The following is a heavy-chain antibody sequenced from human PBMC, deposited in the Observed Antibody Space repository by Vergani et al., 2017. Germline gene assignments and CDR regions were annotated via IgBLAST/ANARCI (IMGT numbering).Heavy chain of an antibody. CDR1: GYTFTNYW. J-gene: IGHJ4*02. V-gene: IGHV5-51*01. CDR2: IFPGDADT. D-gene: IGHD3-10*01. CDR3: ARLPRGLRGMSLEY. Sequence: EVRLVQSGPEVKKPGESVNISCETSGYTFTNYWVAWVRQRPGKGLEWMGLIFPGDADTRYSPSFEGQVTISADTSTSTAYVQWPSLKASDTAVYFCARLPRGLRGMSLEYWGEGTLVTVSS.